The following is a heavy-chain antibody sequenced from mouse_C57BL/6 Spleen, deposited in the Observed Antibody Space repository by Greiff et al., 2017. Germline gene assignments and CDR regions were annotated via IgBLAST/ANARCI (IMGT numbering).Heavy chain of an antibody. CDR2: IDPETGGT. Sequence: LVESGAELVRPGASVTLSCKASGYTFTDYEMHWVKQTPVHGLEWIGAIDPETGGTAYNQKFKGKAILTADKSSSTAYMELRSLTSEDSAVYYCTRDAAWFAYWGQGTLVTVSA. J-gene: IGHJ3*01. V-gene: IGHV1-15*01. CDR3: TRDAAWFAY. CDR1: GYTFTDYE.